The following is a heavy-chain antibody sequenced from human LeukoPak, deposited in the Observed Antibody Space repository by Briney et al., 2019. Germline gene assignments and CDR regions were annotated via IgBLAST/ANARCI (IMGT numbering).Heavy chain of an antibody. CDR2: ISSSSSTI. D-gene: IGHD6-19*01. J-gene: IGHJ4*02. V-gene: IGHV3-48*01. CDR1: GFTFSSYS. Sequence: GGSLRLSCAASGFTFSSYSMNWVRQAPGKGLEWISYISSSSSTIYYANSVRGRFTISRDNAKNSLYLQMNSLRAEDTALYYCASLTVAGGFDYWGQGTLVTVSS. CDR3: ASLTVAGGFDY.